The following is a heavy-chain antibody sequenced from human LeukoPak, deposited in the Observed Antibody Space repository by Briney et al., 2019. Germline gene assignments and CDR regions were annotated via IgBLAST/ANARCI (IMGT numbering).Heavy chain of an antibody. CDR1: GYSFTSSG. J-gene: IGHJ4*02. CDR3: ARDPPYYDYVGYFYSPPPSDH. D-gene: IGHD3-22*01. V-gene: IGHV1-18*01. CDR2: IGGNKGDT. Sequence: ASVKVSCKASGYSFTSSGISWVRQAPGQGLEWMGGIGGNKGDTKFAQKFQDRVTMTTDTSTSTAYMELRSLRSDDTAVYYCARDPPYYDYVGYFYSPPPSDHWGQGTLVTVSS.